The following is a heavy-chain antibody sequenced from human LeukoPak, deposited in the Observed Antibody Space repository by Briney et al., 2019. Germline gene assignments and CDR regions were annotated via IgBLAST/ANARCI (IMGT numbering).Heavy chain of an antibody. CDR1: GFSFSSSP. CDR3: AKKNSGLHPFDF. J-gene: IGHJ4*02. CDR2: ISSSGGDT. V-gene: IGHV3-23*01. D-gene: IGHD4-23*01. Sequence: GGSLRLSCAASGFSFSSSPMSWVRQAPGKGLEWVSGISSSGGDTPYADSVKGRFTISRDNSKNTLYLQMNSLRAEDTAVYYSAKKNSGLHPFDFWGQGTLVIVSS.